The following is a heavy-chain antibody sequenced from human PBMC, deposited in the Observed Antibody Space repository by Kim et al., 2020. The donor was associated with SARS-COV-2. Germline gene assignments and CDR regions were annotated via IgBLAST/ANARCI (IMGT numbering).Heavy chain of an antibody. Sequence: KKYYPDTRNGRLTGSRANSKNRVYLQMNSLTTGDTAVYFCARDGNFYFDYWGQGTLVTVSS. CDR3: ARDGNFYFDY. J-gene: IGHJ4*02. D-gene: IGHD1-1*01. V-gene: IGHV3-30*13. CDR2: KK.